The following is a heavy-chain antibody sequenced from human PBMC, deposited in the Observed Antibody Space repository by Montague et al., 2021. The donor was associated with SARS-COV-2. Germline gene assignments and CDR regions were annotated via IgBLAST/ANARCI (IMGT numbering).Heavy chain of an antibody. J-gene: IGHJ4*02. CDR2: IHHSGTL. CDR1: NASITTSNW. D-gene: IGHD3-10*01. Sequence: SETLSLTCTVSNASITTSNWWTWVRQAPGKGLEWVGEIHHSGTLNYNPSLKSRATISVDTSKNHFSLNLNSVTAADTALYFCARRIRITVFRGVPLTTHSLESWGQGIMVTVSS. CDR3: ARRIRITVFRGVPLTTHSLES. V-gene: IGHV4/OR15-8*01.